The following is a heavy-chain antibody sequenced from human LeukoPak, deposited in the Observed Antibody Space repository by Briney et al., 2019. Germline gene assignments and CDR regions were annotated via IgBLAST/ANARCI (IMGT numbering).Heavy chain of an antibody. CDR1: GFTFSSYG. CDR3: AREDDWNYEDY. V-gene: IGHV3-30*03. Sequence: GRSLRLSCAASGFTFSSYGMHWVRQAPGKGLEWVAVISYDGSNKYYADSVKGRFTISRDNAKNSLYLQMNSLRAEDTAIYYCAREDDWNYEDYWGQGTLVTVSS. J-gene: IGHJ4*02. CDR2: ISYDGSNK. D-gene: IGHD1-7*01.